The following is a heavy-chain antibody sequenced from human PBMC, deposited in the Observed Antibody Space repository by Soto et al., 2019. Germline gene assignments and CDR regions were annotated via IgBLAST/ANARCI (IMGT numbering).Heavy chain of an antibody. CDR1: GFSLTTSGVG. CDR3: ADHAYYGLGSYSFDY. J-gene: IGHJ4*02. D-gene: IGHD3-10*01. CDR2: IYWDDDK. V-gene: IGHV2-5*02. Sequence: QITLKESGPTLVRPTQTLTLTCTFSGFSLTTSGVGVGWIRQPPGKALEWLAVIYWDDDKRYSSSLKSRLTINKDTSKDQVVLIMTNMDPVDTATYYCADHAYYGLGSYSFDYLGQGTLVTVSS.